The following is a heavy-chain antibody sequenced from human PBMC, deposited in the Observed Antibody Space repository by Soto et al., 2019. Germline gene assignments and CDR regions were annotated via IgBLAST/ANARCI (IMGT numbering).Heavy chain of an antibody. V-gene: IGHV3-23*01. J-gene: IGHJ4*02. D-gene: IGHD1-1*01. Sequence: RRLSCAASGFTFSIYAMTWVRQAPGKGLEWVSTTGGSGRTTYYADSVKGRFTVSRDNSKNTLDLQMSSLRAEDTAVYYCATVHNTSRSFDYWGQGTLVTVSS. CDR2: TGGSGRTT. CDR3: ATVHNTSRSFDY. CDR1: GFTFSIYA.